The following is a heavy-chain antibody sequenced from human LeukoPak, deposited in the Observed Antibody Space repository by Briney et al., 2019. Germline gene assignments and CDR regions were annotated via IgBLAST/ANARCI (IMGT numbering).Heavy chain of an antibody. CDR2: ISGSGGST. CDR1: GFTFSSYA. D-gene: IGHD3-16*01. V-gene: IGHV3-23*01. J-gene: IGHJ4*02. Sequence: PGGSLRLSCAASGFTFSSYAMSWVRQAPGKGLEWVSGISGSGGSTYYADSVKGRFTISRDNSKNTLYLRMNSLRAEDTAVYYCARDLLWGGTKSSFDYWGQGTLVTVSS. CDR3: ARDLLWGGTKSSFDY.